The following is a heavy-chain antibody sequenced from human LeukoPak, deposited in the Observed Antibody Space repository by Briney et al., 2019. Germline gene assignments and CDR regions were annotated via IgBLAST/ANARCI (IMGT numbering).Heavy chain of an antibody. J-gene: IGHJ5*02. D-gene: IGHD2-2*01. CDR2: IKQYGSAT. Sequence: GGPLRLSCTASGFTFSRYWMSWVRQAPGKGLEWVANIKQYGSATFYVDSVKGRFTISRDNAKNSLYLQMNSLRVEDTAVYYCARDVDCRSTTCLNWFDPWGQGTLVTVSS. V-gene: IGHV3-7*01. CDR1: GFTFSRYW. CDR3: ARDVDCRSTTCLNWFDP.